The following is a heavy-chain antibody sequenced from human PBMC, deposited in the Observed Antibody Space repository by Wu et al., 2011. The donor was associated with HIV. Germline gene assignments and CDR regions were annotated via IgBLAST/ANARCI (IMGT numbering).Heavy chain of an antibody. V-gene: IGHV1-2*02. D-gene: IGHD6-13*01. CDR3: ASIIAAAGTREYYFDY. Sequence: QVQLVQSGAEVKKPGASVKVSCKASGYTFTGYYMYWVRQAPGQGLEWMGWINPNSGGTNYAQKFQGRVTMTRDTSISTAYMELSRLRSDDTAVYYCASIIAAAGTREYYFDYWAREPWSPSPQ. CDR2: INPNSGGT. J-gene: IGHJ4*02. CDR1: GYTFTGYY.